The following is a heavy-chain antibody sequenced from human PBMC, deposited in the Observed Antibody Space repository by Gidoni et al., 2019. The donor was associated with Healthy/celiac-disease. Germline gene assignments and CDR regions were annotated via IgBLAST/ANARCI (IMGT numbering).Heavy chain of an antibody. Sequence: EVQLVESGGGLVKPGGSLRLSCAASGFTFSSYSMTWVRQAPGKGLEWVSSISSSSSYIYYADSVKGRFTISRDNAKNSLYLQMNSLRAEDTAVYYCARDGKGSFTIFGVPRFRWFDPWGQGTLVTVSS. V-gene: IGHV3-21*01. CDR1: GFTFSSYS. J-gene: IGHJ5*02. CDR3: ARDGKGSFTIFGVPRFRWFDP. CDR2: ISSSSSYI. D-gene: IGHD3-3*01.